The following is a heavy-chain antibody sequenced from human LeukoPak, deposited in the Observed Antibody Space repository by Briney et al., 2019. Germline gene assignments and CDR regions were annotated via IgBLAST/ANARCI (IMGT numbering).Heavy chain of an antibody. Sequence: GASVKVSCKASGYTFTGYYLHWVRQAPGQGLEWVGWINPNSGDTNYAQKFQGWVTMTRDTSISTAYMELTRLKSDDTAVYYCARGNADGAPLAPDYWGQGTLVTVSS. CDR3: ARGNADGAPLAPDY. CDR2: INPNSGDT. CDR1: GYTFTGYY. D-gene: IGHD4-17*01. J-gene: IGHJ4*02. V-gene: IGHV1-2*04.